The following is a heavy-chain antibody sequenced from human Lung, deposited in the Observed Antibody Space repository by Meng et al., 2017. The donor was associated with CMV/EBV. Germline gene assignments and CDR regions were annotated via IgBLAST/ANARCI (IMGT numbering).Heavy chain of an antibody. CDR2: ITGSGDST. J-gene: IGHJ5*02. CDR3: AKDLAKTKRGFRYVLDWFDP. CDR1: GFTFSDFA. Sequence: GGSXRLXCVASGFTFSDFAMTWVRQAPGKGLEWVSTITGSGDSTYLADSVKGRFTISRVNSKNTLYLQMSSLRADDTAIYYCAKDLAKTKRGFRYVLDWFDPXGQGXLVTVSS. V-gene: IGHV3-23*01. D-gene: IGHD5-12*01.